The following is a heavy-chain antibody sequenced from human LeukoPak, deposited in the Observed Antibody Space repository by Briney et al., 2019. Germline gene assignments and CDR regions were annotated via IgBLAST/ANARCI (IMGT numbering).Heavy chain of an antibody. J-gene: IGHJ4*02. CDR3: ARVRTTMIVEIFDY. CDR1: GYTFTSYG. CDR2: ISAYNGNT. D-gene: IGHD3-22*01. V-gene: IGHV1-18*01. Sequence: ASVKVSCKASGYTFTSYGISWVRQAPGQGLEWMGWISAYNGNTNYAQKLQGRVTMTTDTSTSTAYVELRSLRSDDTAVYYCARVRTTMIVEIFDYWGQGTLVTVSS.